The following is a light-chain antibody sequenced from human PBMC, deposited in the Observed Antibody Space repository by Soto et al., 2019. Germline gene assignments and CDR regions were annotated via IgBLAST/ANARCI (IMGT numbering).Light chain of an antibody. CDR1: TGAVTTDHF. V-gene: IGLV7-46*01. J-gene: IGLJ3*02. Sequence: QAVVTQEPSLTVSPGGTVTLTCGSSTGAVTTDHFPYWFQQKPGQAPRTLIYDTNNKYSWTPARFSGSLLGVKAALTLSGAQPEDEADYYCLLTYSGARVFGGGTKVTVL. CDR3: LLTYSGARV. CDR2: DTN.